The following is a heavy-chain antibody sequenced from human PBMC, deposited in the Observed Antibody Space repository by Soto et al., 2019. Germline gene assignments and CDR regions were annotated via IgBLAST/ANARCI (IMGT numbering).Heavy chain of an antibody. CDR1: GFTFSSYA. D-gene: IGHD1-1*01. J-gene: IGHJ4*02. CDR2: ISYDGSKK. V-gene: IGHV3-30-3*01. CDR3: ARVTRGDYVDY. Sequence: QVQLVESGGGVVQPGRSLRLSCAASGFTFSSYAMHWVRQAPGKGLEWVAVISYDGSKKYYADSVKGRFTISRDNSQHTLYLQMSSLRAEDTAVYYCARVTRGDYVDYCGQGTLVTVSS.